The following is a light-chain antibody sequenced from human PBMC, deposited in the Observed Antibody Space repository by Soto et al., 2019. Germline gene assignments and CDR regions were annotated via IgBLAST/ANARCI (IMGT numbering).Light chain of an antibody. CDR1: QSISSIY. CDR3: QQHGSSPAT. CDR2: CAS. Sequence: VLTQSPGTLSLSPGERATLSCRASQSISSIYLAGYQQKPGQTPRLLIYCASTRATGTPDRFSGSVSGTVFPLPIISLVPEDFAVYYFQQHGSSPATFGHKTNVEIK. J-gene: IGKJ1*01. V-gene: IGKV3-20*01.